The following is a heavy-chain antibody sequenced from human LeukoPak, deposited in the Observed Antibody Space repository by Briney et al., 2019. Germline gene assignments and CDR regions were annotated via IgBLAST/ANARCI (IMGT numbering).Heavy chain of an antibody. V-gene: IGHV3-21*01. CDR2: ISSSSNYI. CDR1: GITGYS. D-gene: IGHD3-10*02. J-gene: IGHJ6*04. CDR3: AELGITMIGGV. Sequence: GGSLRLSCAASGITGYSMHWVRQAPGKGLEWVCSISSSSNYIYCADSVKGRFTISRDNAKNSLYLQMNSLRAEDTAVYYCAELGITMIGGVWGKGTTVTISS.